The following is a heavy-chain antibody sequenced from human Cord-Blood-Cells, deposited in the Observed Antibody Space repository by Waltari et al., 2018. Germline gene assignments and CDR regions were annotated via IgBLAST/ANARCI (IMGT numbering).Heavy chain of an antibody. CDR3: ARYQFGELLSRYFDL. J-gene: IGHJ2*01. CDR2: IIPIFGAA. Sequence: QVQLVQSGAEVKKPGSSVKVSCKASGGTFSSYAISWVRQAPGQGLEWMGVIIPIFGAANYAQKFQGRVTITADESTSTAYMELSSLRSEDTAVYYCARYQFGELLSRYFDLWGRGTLVTVSS. V-gene: IGHV1-69*01. CDR1: GGTFSSYA. D-gene: IGHD3-10*01.